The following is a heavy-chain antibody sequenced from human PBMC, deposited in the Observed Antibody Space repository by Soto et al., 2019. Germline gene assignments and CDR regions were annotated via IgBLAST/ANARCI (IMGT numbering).Heavy chain of an antibody. J-gene: IGHJ6*02. CDR3: ARGKFSGSTYEYHLYYGLDV. V-gene: IGHV3-33*01. Sequence: PWGSLRLSCAASACTFRNYGMHWGGQAPGKGLEWVSVIWYDGSNKYYADSVKGRFTISRDNSKNTLYLQMKSMRVEDTAVYYFARGKFSGSTYEYHLYYGLDVWGPGNKGTVFS. CDR1: ACTFRNYG. D-gene: IGHD3-22*01. CDR2: IWYDGSNK.